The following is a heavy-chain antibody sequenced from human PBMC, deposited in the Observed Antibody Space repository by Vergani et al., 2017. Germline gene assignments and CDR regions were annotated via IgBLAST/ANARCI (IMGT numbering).Heavy chain of an antibody. V-gene: IGHV4-59*01. CDR2: IYYSGST. CDR3: ARTRSQITILGVLRSWFDP. J-gene: IGHJ5*02. Sequence: QVQLQESGPGLVKPSQTLSLTCTVSGGSISSYYWSWIRQPPGKGLEWIGYIYYSGSTNYNPSLKSRVTISVDTSKNQFSLKLSSVTAADTAVYYCARTRSQITILGVLRSWFDPWGQGTLVTVSS. D-gene: IGHD3-3*01. CDR1: GGSISSYY.